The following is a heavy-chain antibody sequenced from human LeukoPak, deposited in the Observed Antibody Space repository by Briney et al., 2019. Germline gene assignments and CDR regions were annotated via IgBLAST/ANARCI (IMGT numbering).Heavy chain of an antibody. Sequence: SETLSLTCTVSGGSISSYYWSWIRQPAGKGLEWIGRIYTSGSTNYNPSLKSRVTMSVDTSKNQFSLKLSSVTAAATAMYFCARVPSDSFGWVCVASWGQGSLVTVSS. CDR3: ARVPSDSFGWVCVAS. J-gene: IGHJ4*02. CDR1: GGSISSYY. D-gene: IGHD3-9*01. V-gene: IGHV4-4*07. CDR2: IYTSGST.